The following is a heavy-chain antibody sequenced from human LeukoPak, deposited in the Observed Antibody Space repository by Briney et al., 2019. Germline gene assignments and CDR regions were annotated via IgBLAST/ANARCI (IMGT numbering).Heavy chain of an antibody. Sequence: GGSLRLSCAASGFAFSSYAMHWVRQAPGKGLEWVALISYDKSNKYYADSVKGRFTISRDNSKNTLFVQMNSLRTEDTAVYYCARSGVQWQWLLTYDAFDIWGQGTMVTVSS. V-gene: IGHV3-30-3*01. CDR3: ARSGVQWQWLLTYDAFDI. J-gene: IGHJ3*02. CDR2: ISYDKSNK. CDR1: GFAFSSYA. D-gene: IGHD6-19*01.